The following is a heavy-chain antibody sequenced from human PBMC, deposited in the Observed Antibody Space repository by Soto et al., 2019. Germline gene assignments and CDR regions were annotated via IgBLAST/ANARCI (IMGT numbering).Heavy chain of an antibody. D-gene: IGHD3-10*01. CDR1: GGSISSGGYS. CDR3: ARGLPTMVGGVIIFGYFDS. V-gene: IGHV4-30-2*01. CDR2: IYHSGST. Sequence: PSETLSLTCAVSGGSISSGGYSWSWIRQPPGKGLEWIGYIYHSGSTYYNPSLKSRVTISVDRSKNQFSLKLSPVTAADTAVYNCARGLPTMVGGVIIFGYFDSLGQGPLVTVSS. J-gene: IGHJ4*02.